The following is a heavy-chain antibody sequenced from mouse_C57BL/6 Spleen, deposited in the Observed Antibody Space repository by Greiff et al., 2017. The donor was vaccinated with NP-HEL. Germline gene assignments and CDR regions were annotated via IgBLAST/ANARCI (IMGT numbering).Heavy chain of an antibody. J-gene: IGHJ4*01. CDR1: GFTFSDYG. V-gene: IGHV5-17*01. Sequence: EVKLVESGGGLVKPGGSLKLSCAASGFTFSDYGMHWVRQAPEKGLEWVAYISSGSSTIYYADTVKGRFTISRDNAKNTLFLQMTSLRSEDTAMYYCASGLGIYYYAMGYWGQGTSVTVSS. CDR3: ASGLGIYYYAMGY. CDR2: ISSGSSTI. D-gene: IGHD1-1*02.